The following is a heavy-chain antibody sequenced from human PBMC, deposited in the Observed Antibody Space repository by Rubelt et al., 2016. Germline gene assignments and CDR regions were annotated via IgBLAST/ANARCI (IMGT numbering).Heavy chain of an antibody. D-gene: IGHD3-16*01. CDR1: GFTFNQHW. V-gene: IGHV3-7*04. J-gene: IGHJ4*02. CDR3: AGGHYGRDH. CDR2: IKPDGSEK. Sequence: VQLVESGGGVVQPGGSLRLSCAASGFTFNQHWMSWVRQAPGKGLEWVADIKPDGSEKYYVDSVKGRFTISRDDPKNSVYLHRGGLGAEDTAGYSCAGGHYGRDHGGQGTLVTVPS.